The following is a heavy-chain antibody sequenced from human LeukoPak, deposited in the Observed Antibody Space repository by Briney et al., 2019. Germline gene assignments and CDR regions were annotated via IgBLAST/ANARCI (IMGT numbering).Heavy chain of an antibody. J-gene: IGHJ3*01. CDR1: GYTFTDYY. Sequence: ASVKVSCKASGYTFTDYYIHWVRQAPGQGLEWTGWIYPNTGGTNYAQKFQGRLTMTRDTSISTAYMELSSLTSDDTAMYYCARGTVWGQGTVVTISS. CDR2: IYPNTGGT. CDR3: ARGTV. V-gene: IGHV1-2*02.